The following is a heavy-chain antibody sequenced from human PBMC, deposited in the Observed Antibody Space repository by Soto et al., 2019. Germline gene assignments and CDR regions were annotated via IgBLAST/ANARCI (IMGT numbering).Heavy chain of an antibody. CDR2: ISAYNGNT. Sequence: ASVKVSCKASGYTFTSYGISWVRQAPGQGLEWMGWISAYNGNTNYAQKLQGRVTRTTDTSTSTAYMGLRSLRSDDTAVYYCAREQTGYCSGGSCYKDNWFDPWGQGTLVTVSS. D-gene: IGHD2-15*01. J-gene: IGHJ5*02. CDR3: AREQTGYCSGGSCYKDNWFDP. V-gene: IGHV1-18*01. CDR1: GYTFTSYG.